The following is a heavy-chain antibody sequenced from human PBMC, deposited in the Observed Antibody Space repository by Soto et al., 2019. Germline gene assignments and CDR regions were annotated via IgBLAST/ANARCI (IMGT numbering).Heavy chain of an antibody. V-gene: IGHV1-18*01. CDR2: ISAYNGKT. D-gene: IGHD6-19*01. Sequence: ASVKVSCKASGYTFTSYGISWVRQAPGQGLEWMGWISAYNGKTNYAQKLQGRVTMTKDTSTNTAYMELSSLRSEDTAVYCCATDQYLGSGWYAYWGQGTLVTVSS. CDR1: GYTFTSYG. CDR3: ATDQYLGSGWYAY. J-gene: IGHJ4*02.